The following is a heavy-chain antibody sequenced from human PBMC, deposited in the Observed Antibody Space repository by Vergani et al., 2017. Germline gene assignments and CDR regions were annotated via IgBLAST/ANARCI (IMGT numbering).Heavy chain of an antibody. J-gene: IGHJ4*02. Sequence: QVQLVQSGAEVKKPGASVKVSCKASGYTFTSYDINWVRQATGQGLEWMGWMNPNSGNTGYAQKFQGRVTMTRNTSISTADMELSSLRSEDTAVYYCARGSRGIQLGFAVGRPVGSYYFDYGGQGTLVTVSS. D-gene: IGHD5-18*01. V-gene: IGHV1-8*01. CDR1: GYTFTSYD. CDR2: MNPNSGNT. CDR3: ARGSRGIQLGFAVGRPVGSYYFDY.